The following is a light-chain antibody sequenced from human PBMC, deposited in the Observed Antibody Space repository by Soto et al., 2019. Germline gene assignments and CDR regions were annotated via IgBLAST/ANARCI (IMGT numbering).Light chain of an antibody. CDR1: SSDVGGYNY. V-gene: IGLV2-14*01. CDR3: SSYTSSSTRV. J-gene: IGLJ3*02. CDR2: EVS. Sequence: QSALTQPASVSGSRGQSITISCTGTSSDVGGYNYVSWYQQHPGKAPKLMIYEVSNRPSGVSNRFSGSKSGNTASLTISGLQAEDEADYYCSSYTSSSTRVFGGGTNLTVL.